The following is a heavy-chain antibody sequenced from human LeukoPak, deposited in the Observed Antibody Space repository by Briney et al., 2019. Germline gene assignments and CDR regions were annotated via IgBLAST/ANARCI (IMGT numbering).Heavy chain of an antibody. CDR2: IYTSGSP. CDR1: GGSISSYY. Sequence: SETLSLTCTVSGGSISSYYWSWIRQPAGKGLEWIGHIYTSGSPNYNPSLKSRVTMSVDTSKNQFSLKLSSVTAADPAVYYCARVATIWARDYYMDVWGKGTTVTISS. D-gene: IGHD5-24*01. CDR3: ARVATIWARDYYMDV. V-gene: IGHV4-4*07. J-gene: IGHJ6*03.